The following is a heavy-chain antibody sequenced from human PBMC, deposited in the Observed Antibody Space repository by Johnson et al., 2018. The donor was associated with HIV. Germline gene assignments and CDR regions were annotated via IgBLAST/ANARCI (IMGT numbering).Heavy chain of an antibody. CDR3: AKGGYCSSTSCSLDDAFDI. D-gene: IGHD2-2*01. Sequence: VHLVESGGGLAQPGGSLRLSCAASGFTFSSYAMSWVRQAPGKGLEWVSAISGSGGSTYYADSVKGRFTISRDNSKNTLYQQMNSLRAEDTAVYYCAKGGYCSSTSCSLDDAFDIWGQGTMVTVSS. J-gene: IGHJ3*02. V-gene: IGHV3-23*04. CDR1: GFTFSSYA. CDR2: ISGSGGST.